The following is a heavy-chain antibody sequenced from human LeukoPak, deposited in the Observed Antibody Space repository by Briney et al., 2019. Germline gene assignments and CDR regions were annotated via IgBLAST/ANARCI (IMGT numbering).Heavy chain of an antibody. D-gene: IGHD2/OR15-2a*01. Sequence: GGSLRLSCAASGFTVSSSYMSWVRQAPGEGLEWVSVIYSGGSTYYADSVKGRFTISRDNSKNTVYLQMNSLRAEDTAVYFCARALSVLPDYWGQGALVTVSS. CDR1: GFTVSSSY. CDR3: ARALSVLPDY. V-gene: IGHV3-66*01. J-gene: IGHJ4*02. CDR2: IYSGGST.